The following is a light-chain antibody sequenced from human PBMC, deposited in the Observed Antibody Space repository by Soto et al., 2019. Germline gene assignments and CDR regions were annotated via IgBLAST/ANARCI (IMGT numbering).Light chain of an antibody. CDR2: DVS. J-gene: IGKJ3*01. CDR3: QQRTNWPPFT. V-gene: IGKV3-11*01. CDR1: QSVSSN. Sequence: EIVLTQSPATLSLSPGERATLSCRASQSVSSNVAWYQQKPGQAPRLLIYDVSNRATGIPARFSGSVSGTDFTLTISSLEPEDFAVYYCQQRTNWPPFTFGPGTKVDI.